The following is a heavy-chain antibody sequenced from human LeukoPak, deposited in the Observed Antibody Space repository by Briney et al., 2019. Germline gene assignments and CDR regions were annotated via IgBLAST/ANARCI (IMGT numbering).Heavy chain of an antibody. V-gene: IGHV3-30*02. D-gene: IGHD3-10*01. CDR3: AKDPSVRWFGELSNFDY. J-gene: IGHJ4*02. CDR2: IRYDGSNK. Sequence: GGSLRLSCAASGFTFSSYGMHWARQAPGKGLEWVAFIRYDGSNKYYADSVKGRFTISRDNSKNTLYLQMNSLRAEDTAVYYCAKDPSVRWFGELSNFDYWGQGTLVTVSS. CDR1: GFTFSSYG.